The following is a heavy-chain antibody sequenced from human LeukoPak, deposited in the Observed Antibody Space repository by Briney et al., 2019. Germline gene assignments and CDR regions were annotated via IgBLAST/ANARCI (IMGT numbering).Heavy chain of an antibody. CDR3: ALPGEFLESNPRE. CDR1: GFTFSTYG. Sequence: PGGSLRLSCAASGFTFSTYGMHWVRQAPGKGLEWVAVISYDGSNKYYADSVKGRFTISRDNSKNTLYLQMNSLRAEDTAVYYCALPGEFLESNPREWGQGTLVTVSS. V-gene: IGHV3-30*03. D-gene: IGHD3-3*01. J-gene: IGHJ4*02. CDR2: ISYDGSNK.